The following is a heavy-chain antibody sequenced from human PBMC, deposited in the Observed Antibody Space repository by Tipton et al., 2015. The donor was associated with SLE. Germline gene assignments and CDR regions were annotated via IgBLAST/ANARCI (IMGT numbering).Heavy chain of an antibody. V-gene: IGHV4-39*07. CDR3: ARGSGNFDY. J-gene: IGHJ4*02. Sequence: TLSLTCTVSGGSISSSSYYWGWIRQPPGKGLEWIGCIYYSGSTYYNPSLKSRVTISVDTSKNQFSLKLSSVTAADTAVYYCARGSGNFDYWGQGTLVTVSS. D-gene: IGHD3-10*01. CDR1: GGSISSSSYY. CDR2: IYYSGST.